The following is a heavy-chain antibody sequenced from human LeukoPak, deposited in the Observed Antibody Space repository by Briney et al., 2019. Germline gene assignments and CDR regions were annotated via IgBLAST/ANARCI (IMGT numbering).Heavy chain of an antibody. D-gene: IGHD3-10*01. Sequence: SETLSLTCAVYGESFSGHYWTWIRQPPGRGLEWIGEINQSGSTTSNPSLHNRLTISVDTSKNQFSLRLTSVTAADTAIYYCARTRYGSGSLDSWGQGTLVTVSS. V-gene: IGHV4-34*01. CDR3: ARTRYGSGSLDS. CDR2: INQSGST. J-gene: IGHJ4*02. CDR1: GESFSGHY.